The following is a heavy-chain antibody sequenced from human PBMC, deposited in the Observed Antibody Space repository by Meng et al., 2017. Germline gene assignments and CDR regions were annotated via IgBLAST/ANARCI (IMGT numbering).Heavy chain of an antibody. Sequence: GESLKISCAASGFTFSSYAMHRVRQAPGKGLEWVAVISYDGSNKYYADSVKGRFAISRDNSKNTLYLQMNSLRAEDTAVYKCTRDQGYDCSGYLNWGQGTLVTVSS. J-gene: IGHJ4*02. CDR3: TRDQGYDCSGYLN. D-gene: IGHD3-22*01. CDR1: GFTFSSYA. CDR2: ISYDGSNK. V-gene: IGHV3-30*07.